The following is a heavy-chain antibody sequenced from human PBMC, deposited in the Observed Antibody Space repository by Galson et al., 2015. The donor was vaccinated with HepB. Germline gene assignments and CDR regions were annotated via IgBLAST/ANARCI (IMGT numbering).Heavy chain of an antibody. CDR1: GGTFSSYA. Sequence: SVKVSCKASGGTFSSYAISWVRQAPGQGLEWMGGIIPIFGTANYAQKFQGRVTITADESTSTAYMELSSLRSEDTAVYYCARGSLVPAAYSVGHFDPWGQGTLVTVSS. CDR2: IIPIFGTA. D-gene: IGHD2-2*01. V-gene: IGHV1-69*13. J-gene: IGHJ5*02. CDR3: ARGSLVPAAYSVGHFDP.